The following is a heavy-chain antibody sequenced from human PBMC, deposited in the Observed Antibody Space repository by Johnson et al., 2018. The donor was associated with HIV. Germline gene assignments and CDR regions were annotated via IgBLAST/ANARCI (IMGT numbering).Heavy chain of an antibody. CDR3: AKDRVRYSSDVDALDM. CDR1: GFTFDDYA. CDR2: ISWNSDNI. J-gene: IGHJ3*02. D-gene: IGHD6-19*01. V-gene: IGHV3-9*01. Sequence: VESGGGLVKPGGSLRLSCAPSGFTFDDYAMHWVRQPPGKGLEWVSGISWNSDNIAYADSVKGRFTIARDNAKHSLQLQMNSLRTEDTAIYYCAKDRVRYSSDVDALDMWGQGTMVTVSP.